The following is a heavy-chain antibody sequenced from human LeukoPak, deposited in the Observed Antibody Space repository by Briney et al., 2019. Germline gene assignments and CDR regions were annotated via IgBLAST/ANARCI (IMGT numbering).Heavy chain of an antibody. CDR1: GYTFTSYD. D-gene: IGHD3-10*01. V-gene: IGHV1-8*01. J-gene: IGHJ5*02. Sequence: ASVKVSCKASGYTFTSYDINWVRQATGQGLEWMGWMNPNSGNTGYAQKFQGRVTMTRNTSISTAYMELSSLRSDDTAVYYCAREGLLWFGELWGYNWFDPWGQGTLVTVSS. CDR2: MNPNSGNT. CDR3: AREGLLWFGELWGYNWFDP.